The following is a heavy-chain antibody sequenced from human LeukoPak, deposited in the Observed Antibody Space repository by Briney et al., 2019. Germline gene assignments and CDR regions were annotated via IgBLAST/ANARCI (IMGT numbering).Heavy chain of an antibody. V-gene: IGHV4-38-2*02. CDR2: IFHSGTT. CDR3: ARHLAAAGTHRLGY. Sequence: SETLSLTCNVSGYSIGSGYQWSWIRQTPGKGLEWIGSIFHSGTTHYSPSLRGRVTISVDTSKNQFSLKLSSVTAADTAVYYCARHLAAAGTHRLGYWGQGTLVTVSS. CDR1: GYSIGSGYQ. D-gene: IGHD6-13*01. J-gene: IGHJ4*02.